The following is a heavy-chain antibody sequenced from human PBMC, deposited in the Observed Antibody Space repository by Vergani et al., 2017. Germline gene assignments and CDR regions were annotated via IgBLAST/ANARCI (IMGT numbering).Heavy chain of an antibody. V-gene: IGHV4-59*01. CDR2: IYYSGST. D-gene: IGHD5-24*01. CDR3: ARGLEMATINLDY. Sequence: QVQLQESGPGLVKPSETLSLTCTVSGGSISSYYWSWIRQPPGKGLEWIGYIYYSGSTNYNPSLKSRVTISVDTSKNQFSLKLSSVTAADTAVYYCARGLEMATINLDYWGQGTLVTGSS. CDR1: GGSISSYY. J-gene: IGHJ4*02.